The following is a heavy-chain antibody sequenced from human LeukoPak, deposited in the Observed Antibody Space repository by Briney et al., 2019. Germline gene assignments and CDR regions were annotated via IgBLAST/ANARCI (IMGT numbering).Heavy chain of an antibody. J-gene: IGHJ4*02. CDR1: GFTFTTSA. CDR2: IVVGSGNT. CDR3: AAAYRYFYDRGGYFDY. D-gene: IGHD3-22*01. Sequence: GTSVTVSCKASGFTFTTSAMQWVRQARGQRFEWIGWIVVGSGNTNYAQKFQERVTITRDMSTSTAYMELSSLRSEDTAVYYCAAAYRYFYDRGGYFDYWGQGTLVTVSS. V-gene: IGHV1-58*02.